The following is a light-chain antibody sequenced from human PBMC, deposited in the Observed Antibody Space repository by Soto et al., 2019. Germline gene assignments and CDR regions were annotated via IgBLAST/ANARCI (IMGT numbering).Light chain of an antibody. CDR2: GAS. V-gene: IGKV3-20*01. CDR3: THRVT. Sequence: EIVLTQSPGTLSLSPGERATLSCRASQSVSSSYLAGYQQKPGQAPRLLIYGASSRATGIPDRFSCSGSGTDFTLTISRLDPEDFAVYYCTHRVTFGQGTKLEIK. CDR1: QSVSSSY. J-gene: IGKJ2*01.